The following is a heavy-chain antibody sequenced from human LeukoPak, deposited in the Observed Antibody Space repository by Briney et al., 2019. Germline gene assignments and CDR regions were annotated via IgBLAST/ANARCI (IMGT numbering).Heavy chain of an antibody. CDR2: IKQDGSEK. V-gene: IGHV3-7*01. Sequence: GGSLRLSCADSGLTSRSYWMSWVHQAPGKGLEWVANIKQDGSEKYYVDSVKGRFTISRDNAKNSLYLQMNGLRVEDTAVYYCATAEDIVVVPAAMNHWGQGTLVTVSS. CDR3: ATAEDIVVVPAAMNH. CDR1: GLTSRSYW. J-gene: IGHJ5*02. D-gene: IGHD2-2*01.